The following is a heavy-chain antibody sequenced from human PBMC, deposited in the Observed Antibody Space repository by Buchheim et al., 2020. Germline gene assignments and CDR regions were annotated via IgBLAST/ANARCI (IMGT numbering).Heavy chain of an antibody. CDR1: GFTFSSYW. CDR2: INSDGSST. CDR3: ARGGMAIVVVPAAILGRYYGMDV. D-gene: IGHD2-2*03. V-gene: IGHV3-74*01. J-gene: IGHJ6*02. Sequence: EVQLVESGGGLVQPGGSLRLSCAASGFTFSSYWMHWVRQAPGKGLVWVSRINSDGSSTSYADSVKGRFTISRDNAKNTLSLQMNSLRAEDTAVYYCARGGMAIVVVPAAILGRYYGMDVWGQGTT.